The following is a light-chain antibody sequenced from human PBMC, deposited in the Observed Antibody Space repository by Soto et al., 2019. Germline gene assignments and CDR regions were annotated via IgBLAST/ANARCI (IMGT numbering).Light chain of an antibody. J-gene: IGLJ3*02. CDR2: ATD. CDR1: RSNIGAGYD. CDR3: QSYDNSLSGSGV. V-gene: IGLV1-40*01. Sequence: QSVLTHPPSVSGAPGQGVTISCTGSRSNIGAGYDVHWYQQFPGAAPKLLIYATDKRPSGVVDRFSGSKSGTSASLAIVWLQAEDEAYYYCQSYDNSLSGSGVFGGGTKVTVL.